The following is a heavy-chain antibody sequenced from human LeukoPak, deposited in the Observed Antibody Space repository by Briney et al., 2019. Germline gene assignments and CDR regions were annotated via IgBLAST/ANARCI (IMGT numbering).Heavy chain of an antibody. V-gene: IGHV4-59*12. Sequence: PSETLSLTCTVSGGSISTYYWTWIRQPPGKGLEWIGHIYYTGSIEYNPSLQSRVTISVDTTKNQFSLHLSSVTAADTAVYYCARDRWEGYDILTGNFYHYGLDVWGQGTTVAVSS. CDR3: ARDRWEGYDILTGNFYHYGLDV. J-gene: IGHJ6*02. CDR1: GGSISTYY. CDR2: IYYTGSI. D-gene: IGHD3-9*01.